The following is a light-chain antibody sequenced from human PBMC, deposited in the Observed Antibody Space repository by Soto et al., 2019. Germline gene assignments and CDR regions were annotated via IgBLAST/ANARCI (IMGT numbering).Light chain of an antibody. J-gene: IGLJ3*02. CDR1: SSDVGGYNY. CDR2: EVF. Sequence: QSALTQPASVSGSPGQSITISCTGTSSDVGGYNYVSWYQQHPGKVPKLMIYEVFRRPSGISDRFSGSKSGSTASLTISGLQAEAEADYYCCSYTTTSTFVFGGGTKLTVL. V-gene: IGLV2-14*03. CDR3: CSYTTTSTFV.